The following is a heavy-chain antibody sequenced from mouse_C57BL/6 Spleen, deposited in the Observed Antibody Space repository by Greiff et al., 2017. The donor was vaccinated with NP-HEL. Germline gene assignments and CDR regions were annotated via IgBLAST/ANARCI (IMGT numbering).Heavy chain of an antibody. CDR3: ARYGNYAAY. J-gene: IGHJ3*01. CDR1: GYTFTSYG. Sequence: QVQLKQSGAELARPGASVKLSCKASGYTFTSYGISWVKQRTGQGLEWIGEIYPRSGNTYYNEKFKGKATLTADKSSSTAYMELRSLTSEDSAVYFCARYGNYAAYWGQGTLVTVSA. CDR2: IYPRSGNT. D-gene: IGHD2-1*01. V-gene: IGHV1-81*01.